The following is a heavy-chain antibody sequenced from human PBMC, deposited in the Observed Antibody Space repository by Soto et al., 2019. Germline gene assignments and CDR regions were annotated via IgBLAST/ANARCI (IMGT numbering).Heavy chain of an antibody. CDR2: ITPSGGNT. V-gene: IGHV3-23*01. CDR3: AGRYCPNGVCYTNYYYYMDI. D-gene: IGHD2-8*01. Sequence: EVQLLESGGGLVQPGGSLRLSCAASGFSFSTYAMTWVRQAPGKGLEWVSTITPSGGNTYYADSVKVRFTITRDNSENALYLHMKRLRAEDTAVYYCAGRYCPNGVCYTNYYYYMDIWGEGTTVTVSS. CDR1: GFSFSTYA. J-gene: IGHJ6*03.